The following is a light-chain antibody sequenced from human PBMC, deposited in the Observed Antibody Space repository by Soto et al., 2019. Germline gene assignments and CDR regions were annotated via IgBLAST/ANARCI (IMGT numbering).Light chain of an antibody. Sequence: EIVLTQSPATLSSSPGERATLSCRASQSVSSYLAWYQQKPGQAPRLLIYDASNMATGIPARFSGSGSGTDFTLTISSLEPEDFAVYYCQQRSNWPLTFGGGTKVEIK. CDR2: DAS. J-gene: IGKJ4*01. V-gene: IGKV3-11*01. CDR3: QQRSNWPLT. CDR1: QSVSSY.